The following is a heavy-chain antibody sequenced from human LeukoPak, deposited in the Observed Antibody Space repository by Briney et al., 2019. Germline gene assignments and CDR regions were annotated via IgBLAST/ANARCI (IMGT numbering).Heavy chain of an antibody. Sequence: GGSLRLSCAASGFIVSNNYMSWVRQAPGKGLEWVSAIYGGDSTEYADSVKGRFTISRDNSKNTLYLQMNSLRAEDTAVYYCAKGPGSYSQYYFDYWGQGTLVTVSS. V-gene: IGHV3-53*05. J-gene: IGHJ4*02. D-gene: IGHD1-26*01. CDR1: GFIVSNNY. CDR2: IYGGDST. CDR3: AKGPGSYSQYYFDY.